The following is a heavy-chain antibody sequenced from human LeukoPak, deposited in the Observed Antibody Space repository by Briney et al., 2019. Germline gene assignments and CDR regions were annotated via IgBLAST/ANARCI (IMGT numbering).Heavy chain of an antibody. V-gene: IGHV3-33*01. CDR3: ARRGTPNAFDL. CDR1: GFTFNNYG. J-gene: IGHJ3*01. CDR2: LWYDGTNE. Sequence: GGSLGLSCAASGFTFNNYGMHWVRQAPGRGLEWVALLWYDGTNENYADSVKGRFTISRDNSKNTMYLQMNNLRAEDTAVYYCARRGTPNAFDLWGQGTMVTVSS. D-gene: IGHD3-16*01.